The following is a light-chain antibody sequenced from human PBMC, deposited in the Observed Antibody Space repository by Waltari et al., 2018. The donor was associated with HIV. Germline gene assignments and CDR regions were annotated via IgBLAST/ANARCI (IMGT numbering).Light chain of an antibody. CDR3: QSADSDNTYNWV. V-gene: IGLV3-25*03. J-gene: IGLJ3*02. CDR2: KVT. CDR1: DMPDHY. Sequence: SQLTQPPSVSVSPGQPAKLTCPGDDMPDHYVSWYQQKPGQAPVLVMYKVTERPSGIPERFSGSMSGTTVTLTIMGVQPEDEADYYCQSADSDNTYNWVFGGGTKLTVL.